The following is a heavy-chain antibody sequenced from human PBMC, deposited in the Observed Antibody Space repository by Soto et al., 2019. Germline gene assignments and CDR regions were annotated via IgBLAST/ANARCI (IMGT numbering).Heavy chain of an antibody. CDR2: IYWSGDE. V-gene: IGHV2-5*01. D-gene: IGHD6-6*01. Sequence: GSGPTLVNPTQTLTLTCSFSGFSLTTSGVGVGWIRQPPGKALEWLAHIYWSGDEHYRPSLKSRLSIMKAASKNQVVLTMTKMDPEDTATYYCARGIATRPVFAFDVWGQGTMVTVSS. CDR3: ARGIATRPVFAFDV. CDR1: GFSLTTSGVG. J-gene: IGHJ3*01.